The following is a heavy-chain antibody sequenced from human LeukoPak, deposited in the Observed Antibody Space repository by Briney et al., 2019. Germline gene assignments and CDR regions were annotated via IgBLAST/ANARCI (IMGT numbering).Heavy chain of an antibody. Sequence: SETLSLTCGVFGVSINDYYWSWIRQSPGKGLEWIGEISHTEGTRYNPSLESRATMSVGTSENQLSLKLIFVTAADTAVYYCARIRCGHSGSVCYNRWGLGTLVTVSS. J-gene: IGHJ4*02. D-gene: IGHD3-9*01. CDR2: ISHTEGT. CDR3: ARIRCGHSGSVCYNR. CDR1: GVSINDYY. V-gene: IGHV4-34*01.